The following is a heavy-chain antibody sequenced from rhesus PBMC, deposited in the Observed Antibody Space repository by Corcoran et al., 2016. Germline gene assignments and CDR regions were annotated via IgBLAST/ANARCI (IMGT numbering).Heavy chain of an antibody. V-gene: IGHV4-122*02. J-gene: IGHJ4*01. CDR3: ARDLAWAPESDY. Sequence: QVQLQESGPGLVKPSETLSLTCAVSGGSISSCYYYWHLIRQAPGKGLEWIGYISYSGSTSYNPSLKSRVTISRDTSKNQFSLKLSSVTAADTAVYYCARDLAWAPESDYWGQGVLVTVSS. CDR2: ISYSGST. D-gene: IGHD1-1-1*01. CDR1: GGSISSCYYY.